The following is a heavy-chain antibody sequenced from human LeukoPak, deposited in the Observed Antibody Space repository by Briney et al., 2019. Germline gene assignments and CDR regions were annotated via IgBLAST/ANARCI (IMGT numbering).Heavy chain of an antibody. CDR2: ISSSSSYI. CDR1: GFTFSSYS. V-gene: IGHV3-21*01. J-gene: IGHJ3*02. CDR3: ARGTGYYDSSGYYSSLHAFDI. D-gene: IGHD3-22*01. Sequence: GGSLRLSCAASGFTFSSYSMNWVRQAPGKGLEWVSSISSSSSYIYYADSVKGRLTISRDNAKNSLYLQMNSLRAEDTAVYYCARGTGYYDSSGYYSSLHAFDIWGQGTMVTVSS.